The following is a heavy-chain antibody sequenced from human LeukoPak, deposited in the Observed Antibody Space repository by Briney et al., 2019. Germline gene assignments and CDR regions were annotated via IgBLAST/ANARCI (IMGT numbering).Heavy chain of an antibody. CDR3: ARDLGVMVRAFDI. Sequence: PSETLSLTCTVSGGSISSYYWSWIRQPPGKRLEWIGYIYYSGSTSYNPSLKSRVTISVDTSKNQISLKLSSMTAADTAVYYCARDLGVMVRAFDIWGQGTMVTVSS. J-gene: IGHJ3*02. V-gene: IGHV4-59*01. CDR1: GGSISSYY. D-gene: IGHD5-18*01. CDR2: IYYSGST.